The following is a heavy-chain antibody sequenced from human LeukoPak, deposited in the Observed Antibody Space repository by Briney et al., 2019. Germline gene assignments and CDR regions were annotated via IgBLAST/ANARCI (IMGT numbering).Heavy chain of an antibody. CDR2: ISSGSKYI. J-gene: IGHJ4*02. CDR3: TRALSYSYGSMDF. Sequence: GGSLRLSCAASVFTFSSYSMNWVRQAPGKGLEWVSSISSGSKYIYNADSEKGRFTISRDNAKNSLYLQMNSLRAEDTAVYYCTRALSYSYGSMDFWGQGTLVIVSS. D-gene: IGHD5-18*01. V-gene: IGHV3-21*01. CDR1: VFTFSSYS.